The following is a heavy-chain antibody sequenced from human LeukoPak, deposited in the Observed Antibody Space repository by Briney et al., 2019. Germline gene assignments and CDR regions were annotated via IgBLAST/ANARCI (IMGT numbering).Heavy chain of an antibody. CDR2: ISSSSSYI. J-gene: IGHJ4*02. Sequence: PGGSLRLSCAASGFTFSSYSMNWVRQAPGKGLEWVSSISSSSSYIYYADSVKGRFTISRDSAKNSLYLQMNSLRAEDTAVYYCATPPRGILTGYYDYWGQGTLVTVSS. CDR3: ATPPRGILTGYYDY. D-gene: IGHD3-9*01. V-gene: IGHV3-21*01. CDR1: GFTFSSYS.